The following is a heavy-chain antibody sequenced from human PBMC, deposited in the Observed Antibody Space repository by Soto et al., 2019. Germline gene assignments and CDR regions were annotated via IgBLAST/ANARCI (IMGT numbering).Heavy chain of an antibody. Sequence: TSETLSLTCAVYGGSFSVYYWSWIRQPPGKGLEWIGEINHSGSTYYNPSLKSRVTISVDTSKNQLYLKLSSVTAADTAVYFCARVRDNGGYSGKGAIAIWGQGTMVTVS. CDR3: ARVRDNGGYSGKGAIAI. J-gene: IGHJ3*02. D-gene: IGHD3-22*01. CDR2: INHSGST. CDR1: GGSFSVYY. V-gene: IGHV4-34*01.